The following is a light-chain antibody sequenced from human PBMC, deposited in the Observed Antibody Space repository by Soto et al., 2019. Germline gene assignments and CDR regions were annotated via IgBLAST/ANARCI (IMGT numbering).Light chain of an antibody. CDR3: QQFNNYPLLT. Sequence: IQMTQSPSTLSGSVVDRVTITCLASQGISSALAWYLQKPGKAPKLLIYDASSLESGVPSRFSGSGCGTDFTLTINSLQPEDFATYYCQQFNNYPLLTFGGGTKVDIK. CDR2: DAS. J-gene: IGKJ4*01. V-gene: IGKV1D-13*01. CDR1: QGISSA.